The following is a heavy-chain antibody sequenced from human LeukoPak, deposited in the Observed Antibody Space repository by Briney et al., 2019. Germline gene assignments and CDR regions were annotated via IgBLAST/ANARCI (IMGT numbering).Heavy chain of an antibody. D-gene: IGHD6-19*01. Sequence: PGGSLRLSCAASGFTFSSYAMHWVRQAPDKGLEWVAVISYDGSNKYYADSVKGRFTISRDNSKNTLYLQMNSLRAEDTAVYYCARQRTVAGTGFDYWGQGTLVTVSS. CDR1: GFTFSSYA. J-gene: IGHJ4*02. CDR2: ISYDGSNK. CDR3: ARQRTVAGTGFDY. V-gene: IGHV3-30*01.